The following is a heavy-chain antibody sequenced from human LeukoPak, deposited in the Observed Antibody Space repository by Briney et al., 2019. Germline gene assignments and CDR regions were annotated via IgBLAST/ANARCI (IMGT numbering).Heavy chain of an antibody. CDR1: GFSLSSFE. V-gene: IGHV3-48*03. CDR3: ARDLIGWSLDP. J-gene: IGHJ5*02. Sequence: PGGSLRLSCAASGFSLSSFEMIWVRQAPGKGLEWIAYVDNDGWATSYYADSVKGRFTITRDDAKSSLYLQMDSLTVEDTAVYYCARDLIGWSLDPWGQGTLVSVSS. CDR2: VDNDGWAT. D-gene: IGHD2-2*03.